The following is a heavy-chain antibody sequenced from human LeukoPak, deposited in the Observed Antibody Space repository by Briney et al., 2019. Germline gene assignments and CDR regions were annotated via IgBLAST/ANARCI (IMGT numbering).Heavy chain of an antibody. D-gene: IGHD6-19*01. CDR3: ARDGIAVAGKSFDY. CDR2: LYHSGST. V-gene: IGHV4-38-2*02. J-gene: IGHJ4*02. Sequence: SETLSLTCTVSGYSISSGYYWGWIRQPPGKGLEWIGSLYHSGSTYYNPSLKSRVTISVDTSKNQFSLKLSSVTAADTAVYYCARDGIAVAGKSFDYWGQGTLVTVSS. CDR1: GYSISSGYY.